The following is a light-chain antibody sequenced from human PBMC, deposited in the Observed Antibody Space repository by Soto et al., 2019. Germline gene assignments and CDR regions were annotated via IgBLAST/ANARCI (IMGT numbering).Light chain of an antibody. J-gene: IGKJ4*01. V-gene: IGKV3-15*01. Sequence: EIVMTQSPATLSVSPGERATLSCRASQSVSSNLAWYQQKPGQAPRLLIYGASTRATGIPARFSGSGSGTEFTLTISSLQSEYFAVYYCQQYNNWPLTFGGGTKVDSK. CDR2: GAS. CDR3: QQYNNWPLT. CDR1: QSVSSN.